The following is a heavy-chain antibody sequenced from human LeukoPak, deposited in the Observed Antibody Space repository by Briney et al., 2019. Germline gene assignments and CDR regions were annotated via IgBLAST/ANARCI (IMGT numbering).Heavy chain of an antibody. V-gene: IGHV3-74*01. CDR3: ARESTVGPIQTDALDI. CDR1: GFTFSIYW. D-gene: IGHD1-26*01. CDR2: INSEETVA. J-gene: IGHJ3*02. Sequence: PGGSLRLSCAASGFTFSIYWMHWVRQAPGKGLVWVSRINSEETVANYADSVRGRFTISRDNAKNTLYLQMNSLGAEDTAVYYCARESTVGPIQTDALDIWGQGTMVTVSS.